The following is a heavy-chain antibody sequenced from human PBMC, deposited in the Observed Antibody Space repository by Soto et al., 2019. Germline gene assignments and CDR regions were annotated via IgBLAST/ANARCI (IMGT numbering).Heavy chain of an antibody. Sequence: QVQLQESGPGLVKPSETLSLTCTVSGGSISSYYWNWIRQPPGKGLEWIGYIYYSGSTNYNPSLTSRVTISVDTSKNQFSLKLISVTAADTAVYYCAGYSFGFGYFFDYWGPGTLVTVSS. CDR1: GGSISSYY. D-gene: IGHD5-18*01. CDR2: IYYSGST. V-gene: IGHV4-59*01. J-gene: IGHJ4*02. CDR3: AGYSFGFGYFFDY.